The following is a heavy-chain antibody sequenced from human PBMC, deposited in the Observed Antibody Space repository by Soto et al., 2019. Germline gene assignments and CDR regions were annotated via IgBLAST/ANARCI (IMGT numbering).Heavy chain of an antibody. D-gene: IGHD3-22*01. CDR2: VYHSGST. Sequence: PSETLSLTCTVSGDSISSYFWSWIRQPPGKGLEWIGCVYHSGSTNYSPSLKRRVSISVDTSKNQFSLRLTSVTAADTAVYYCAGTYSSSYSRYPVYYGMDVWGQGTTVTVS. J-gene: IGHJ6*02. CDR3: AGTYSSSYSRYPVYYGMDV. V-gene: IGHV4-59*01. CDR1: GDSISSYF.